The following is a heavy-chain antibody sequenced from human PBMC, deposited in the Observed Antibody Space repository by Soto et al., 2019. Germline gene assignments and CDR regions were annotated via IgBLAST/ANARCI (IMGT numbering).Heavy chain of an antibody. CDR2: IKQDGSEK. J-gene: IGHJ4*02. V-gene: IGHV3-7*01. D-gene: IGHD4-17*01. CDR3: AREAWTVTDVHNDY. Sequence: EVQLVESGGGLVQPGGSLRLSCAASGFTFSSYWMSWVRQAPGKGLEWVANIKQDGSEKYYVDSVKGRFTISRDNAKNPLYLQMNSLRAEDTAVYYCAREAWTVTDVHNDYWGQGTLVTVSS. CDR1: GFTFSSYW.